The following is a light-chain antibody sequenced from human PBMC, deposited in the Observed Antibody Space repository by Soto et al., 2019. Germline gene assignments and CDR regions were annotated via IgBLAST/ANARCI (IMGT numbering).Light chain of an antibody. Sequence: EIVLTQSPGTLSLSPGETATLSCRASQSVSSSYLAWYQQKPGQAPRLFIYGASRRATGIPDRFSGSGSGSDFTLTISRLQPEDFGVYYCQQYGSSVTFGGGTKVEIK. J-gene: IGKJ4*01. CDR2: GAS. CDR1: QSVSSSY. CDR3: QQYGSSVT. V-gene: IGKV3-20*01.